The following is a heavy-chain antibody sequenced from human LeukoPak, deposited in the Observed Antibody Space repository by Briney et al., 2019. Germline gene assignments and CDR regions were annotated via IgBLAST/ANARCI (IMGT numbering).Heavy chain of an antibody. Sequence: PGGSLRLACAASVLTFSSYEMNWVRQAPEKGLEWASYISSSGSTIYYADSVKGRFTISRDNAKNSLYLQMNSLRAEDTAVYYCAELGITMIGGVWGKGTTVTISS. CDR2: ISSSGSTI. D-gene: IGHD3-10*02. CDR3: AELGITMIGGV. CDR1: VLTFSSYE. V-gene: IGHV3-48*03. J-gene: IGHJ6*04.